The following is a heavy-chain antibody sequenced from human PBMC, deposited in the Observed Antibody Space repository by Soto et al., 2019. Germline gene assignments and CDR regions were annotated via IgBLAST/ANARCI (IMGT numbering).Heavy chain of an antibody. D-gene: IGHD5-12*01. V-gene: IGHV4-59*01. J-gene: IGHJ6*02. Sequence: PSETLSLTCTVSGGSISSYYWSWIQQPPGKGLEWIGYIYYSGSTNYNPSLKSRVTISVDTSKNQFSLKLSSVTAADTAVYYCARAPTGGYSGYEDYYYYGMDVWGQGTTVTVSS. CDR2: IYYSGST. CDR1: GGSISSYY. CDR3: ARAPTGGYSGYEDYYYYGMDV.